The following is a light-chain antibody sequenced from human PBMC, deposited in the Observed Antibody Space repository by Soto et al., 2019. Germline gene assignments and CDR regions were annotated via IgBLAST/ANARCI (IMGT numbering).Light chain of an antibody. CDR1: QTISSNY. CDR3: QQYRSSPQEFT. Sequence: EIVLTQSPGTLSLSAGERATLSCRASQTISSNYLAWYQQKPGQAPRLLIFGASYRATGIPDRFSGSGSGTDFTLTISRLEPEDFAVDYCQQYRSSPQEFTFGPGTKVDIK. CDR2: GAS. J-gene: IGKJ3*01. V-gene: IGKV3-20*01.